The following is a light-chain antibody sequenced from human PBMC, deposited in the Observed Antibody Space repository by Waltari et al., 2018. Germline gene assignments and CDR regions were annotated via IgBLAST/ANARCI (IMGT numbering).Light chain of an antibody. J-gene: IGKJ1*01. CDR1: QAISSW. V-gene: IGKV1-5*03. CDR2: KPS. Sequence: DIQMTQSPSSLSASVGDRVTITCRASQAISSWLAWYQQKPGKAPKLLIYKPSTLESGVPSRFSGSGSGTEFTLTISSLQPGDFATYYCQQYNSFPWTFGHGTKVEIK. CDR3: QQYNSFPWT.